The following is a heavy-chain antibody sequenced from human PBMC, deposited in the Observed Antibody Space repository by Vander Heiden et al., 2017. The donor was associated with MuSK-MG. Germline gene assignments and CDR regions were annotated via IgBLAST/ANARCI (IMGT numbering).Heavy chain of an antibody. CDR3: ARAPGGAADY. Sequence: EVQLVETGGGLIQPGGSLRLSCAASGFTVSSNYMSWVRQAPGKGLEWVSVIDSGGSTYYADSVKGRVTISRDNSKNTLYLQMNSLRAEDTAVYYCARAPGGAADYWGQGTLGTVSS. J-gene: IGHJ4*02. CDR2: IDSGGST. V-gene: IGHV3-53*02. D-gene: IGHD2-15*01. CDR1: GFTVSSNY.